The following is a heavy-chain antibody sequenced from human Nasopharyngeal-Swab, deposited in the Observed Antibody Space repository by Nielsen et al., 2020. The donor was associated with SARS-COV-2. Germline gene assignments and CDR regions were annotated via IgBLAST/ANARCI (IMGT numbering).Heavy chain of an antibody. D-gene: IGHD4-23*01. Sequence: GGSLPLSWAASGCTFSSYGMHWVRQAPGKGLEWVAVIWHDGSNKYYADSVKGRFTISRDNSKNTLYLQMNSLRAEDTAVYYCARGDRYGGNALDAFDIWGQGTMVTVSS. V-gene: IGHV3-33*01. CDR3: ARGDRYGGNALDAFDI. CDR1: GCTFSSYG. J-gene: IGHJ3*02. CDR2: IWHDGSNK.